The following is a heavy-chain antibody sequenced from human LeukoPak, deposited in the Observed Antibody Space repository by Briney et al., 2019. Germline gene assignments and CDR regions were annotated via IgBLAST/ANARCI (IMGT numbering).Heavy chain of an antibody. CDR1: GFTFSSYS. Sequence: PGGSLRLSCAASGFTFSSYSMNWVRQAPGQGLEWVSSISSSSSYIYYADSVKGRFTVSRDNARGSLSLQMNSLRGEDTAVYYCARRATVTYHGMDVWGQGTTVTVSS. CDR2: ISSSSSYI. J-gene: IGHJ6*02. CDR3: ARRATVTYHGMDV. D-gene: IGHD4-17*01. V-gene: IGHV3-21*01.